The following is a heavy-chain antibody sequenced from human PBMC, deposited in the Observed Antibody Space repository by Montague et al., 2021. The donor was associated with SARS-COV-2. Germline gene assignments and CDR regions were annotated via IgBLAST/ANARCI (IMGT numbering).Heavy chain of an antibody. CDR2: RRHMPKKNN. D-gene: IGHD3-10*01. V-gene: IGHV6-1*01. CDR3: ARGLWFGELLSLYYYYGMDV. J-gene: IGHJ6*04. Sequence: CAISGDSVAVVKPRCSSDEHTPEIHFRRQLVRRHMPKKNNDYAVSVKSRITINPDTSKNQFSLQLNSVTPEDTAVYYCARGLWFGELLSLYYYYGMDVWGKGNTVTVSS. CDR1: GDSVAVVKPR.